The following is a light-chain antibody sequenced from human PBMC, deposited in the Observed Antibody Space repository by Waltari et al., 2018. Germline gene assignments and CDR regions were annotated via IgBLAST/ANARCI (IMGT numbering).Light chain of an antibody. CDR1: QSISDY. V-gene: IGKV1-39*01. CDR3: QQSYTTPPT. CDR2: GAS. Sequence: DIQMTQSPSSLSASEGDRVTITCRASQSISDYLNWYQQKPGEAPQLLIYGASSLQRGVPSRFSGSGLGTDFTLTISSLQPEDFATYYCQQSYTTPPTFGGGTKVEIK. J-gene: IGKJ4*01.